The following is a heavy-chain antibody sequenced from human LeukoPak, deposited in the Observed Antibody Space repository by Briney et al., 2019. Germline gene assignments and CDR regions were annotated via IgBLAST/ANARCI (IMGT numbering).Heavy chain of an antibody. CDR3: ARWDWNYGIFDY. CDR2: IYYSGST. J-gene: IGHJ4*02. Sequence: SETLSLTCTVSGGSISSYYWSWIRQPPGKGLEWIGYIYYSGSTNYNPSLKSRVTMSVDTSKNQFSLKLSSVTAADTAVYYCARWDWNYGIFDYWGQGTLVTVSS. V-gene: IGHV4-59*01. D-gene: IGHD1-7*01. CDR1: GGSISSYY.